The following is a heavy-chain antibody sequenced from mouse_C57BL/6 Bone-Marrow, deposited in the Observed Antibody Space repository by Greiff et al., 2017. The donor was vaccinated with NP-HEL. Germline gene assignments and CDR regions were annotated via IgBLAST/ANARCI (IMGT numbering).Heavy chain of an antibody. D-gene: IGHD2-1*01. J-gene: IGHJ3*01. V-gene: IGHV1-82*01. CDR3: ARSGKLGNYFAY. CDR1: GYAFSSSW. CDR2: IYPGDGDT. Sequence: LVESGPELVKPGASVKISCKASGYAFSSSWMNWVKQRPGKGLEWIGRIYPGDGDTNYNGKFKGKATLTADKSSSKAYMQLSSLTSEDSAVYFCARSGKLGNYFAYWGQGTLVTVSA.